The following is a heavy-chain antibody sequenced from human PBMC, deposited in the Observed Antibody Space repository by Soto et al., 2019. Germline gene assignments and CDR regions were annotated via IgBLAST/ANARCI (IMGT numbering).Heavy chain of an antibody. CDR1: GGSFSGYY. CDR2: INHSGST. J-gene: IGHJ6*02. V-gene: IGHV4-34*01. Sequence: SETLSLTCAVYGGSFSGYYWSWIRQPPGKGLEWIGEINHSGSTNYNPSLKSRVTISVDTSKNQFSLKLSSVSAAGTAVYYCARKRIAARPQYYYYGMDVWGQGTTVTVSS. CDR3: ARKRIAARPQYYYYGMDV. D-gene: IGHD6-6*01.